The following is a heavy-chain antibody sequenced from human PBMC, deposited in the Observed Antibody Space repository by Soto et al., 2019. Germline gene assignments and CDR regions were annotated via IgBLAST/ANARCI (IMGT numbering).Heavy chain of an antibody. CDR2: IDPSDSYT. D-gene: IGHD3-22*01. CDR1: GYSFTSYW. V-gene: IGHV5-10-1*01. CDR3: ARPDDSSGYPFDY. J-gene: IGHJ4*02. Sequence: GESLKIYCKGSGYSFTSYWISWVRQMPGKGLEWMGRIDPSDSYTNYSPSFQGHVTISADKSISTAYLQWSSLKASDTAMYYCARPDDSSGYPFDYWGQGTLVTVSS.